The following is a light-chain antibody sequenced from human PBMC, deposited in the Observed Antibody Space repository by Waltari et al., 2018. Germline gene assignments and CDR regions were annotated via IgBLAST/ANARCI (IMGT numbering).Light chain of an antibody. CDR3: LQYDNRQYT. Sequence: DIQMTQSPSSLSASVGDRVTITCQASQDISNYLNWYQQKPGKAPKLLIYDASNLETGVPSRFSGSGSGTDFTFTISSLQPEDIATYYCLQYDNRQYTFGQGTKLEIK. V-gene: IGKV1-33*01. J-gene: IGKJ2*01. CDR1: QDISNY. CDR2: DAS.